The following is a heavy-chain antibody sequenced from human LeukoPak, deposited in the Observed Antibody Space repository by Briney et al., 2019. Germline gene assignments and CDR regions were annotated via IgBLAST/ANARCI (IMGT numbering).Heavy chain of an antibody. Sequence: ASVKVSCKASGYIFTDYYMHWVRQAPGQGLEWMGWISAYNGDTSYAQNFQGRVTMTTDTSTSAAYMELRSLRSDDTAVYYCARGATADYWGQGTLVTVSS. CDR2: ISAYNGDT. CDR1: GYIFTDYY. D-gene: IGHD5-12*01. J-gene: IGHJ4*02. CDR3: ARGATADY. V-gene: IGHV1-18*04.